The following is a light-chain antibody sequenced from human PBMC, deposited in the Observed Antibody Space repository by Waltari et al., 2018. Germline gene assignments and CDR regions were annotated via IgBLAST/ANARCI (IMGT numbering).Light chain of an antibody. CDR1: QSISSW. J-gene: IGKJ1*01. CDR2: KAS. V-gene: IGKV1-5*03. Sequence: DIQMTQSPSTLSASVGDRVTITCRASQSISSWLAWYQQKPGKAPKLLIYKASTLESGVTSRFRGSGSGTEFTLTITSLQPDDFATYYCKDYSTYSRTFGQGTKVEIK. CDR3: KDYSTYSRT.